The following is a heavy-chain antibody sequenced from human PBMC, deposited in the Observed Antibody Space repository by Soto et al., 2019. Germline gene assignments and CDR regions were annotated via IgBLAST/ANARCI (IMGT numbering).Heavy chain of an antibody. CDR3: ARDSGAAGYQY. Sequence: QVQLQESGPGLVKPSETLSLTCSVSSGSVSSGTYYWSWIRQPPGRGLEWIGHIYSSGSTNYNPSLKSRVTISVDTSKNQVSLILSFVTAAETAMYYCARDSGAAGYQYWGQGTLVTVSS. D-gene: IGHD1-26*01. CDR2: IYSSGST. CDR1: SGSVSSGTYY. V-gene: IGHV4-61*01. J-gene: IGHJ1*01.